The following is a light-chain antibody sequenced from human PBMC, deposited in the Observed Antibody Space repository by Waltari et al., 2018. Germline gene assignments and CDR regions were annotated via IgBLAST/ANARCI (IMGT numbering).Light chain of an antibody. Sequence: VMTQSPATLSVSPGERATLSCRASQSISDNLVWYQQKRGQAPRLLIYGASTRATGIPARFTGSGSGTDFTLTISSLQSEDSAVYYCQQYNRWPPITFGQGTRLEI. CDR2: GAS. V-gene: IGKV3-15*01. CDR1: QSISDN. J-gene: IGKJ5*01. CDR3: QQYNRWPPIT.